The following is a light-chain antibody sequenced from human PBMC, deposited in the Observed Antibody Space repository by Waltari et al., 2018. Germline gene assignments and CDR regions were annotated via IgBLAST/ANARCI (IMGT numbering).Light chain of an antibody. J-gene: IGLJ3*02. CDR3: QVWDSDSNHPV. CDR2: FDS. CDR1: SGKR. Sequence: SSVLTHPPSVSVAPGKTARITCGGTSGKRFHWYQRKPGQAPVLVIYFDSDRPSGIPERFSGSNSGNTATLTISSVEAGDEADYYCQVWDSDSNHPVFGGGTKLTAL. V-gene: IGLV3-21*04.